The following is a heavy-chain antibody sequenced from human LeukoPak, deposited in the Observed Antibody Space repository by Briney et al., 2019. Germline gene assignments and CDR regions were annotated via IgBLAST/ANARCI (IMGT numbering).Heavy chain of an antibody. CDR1: GYTFTNYY. J-gene: IGHJ4*02. D-gene: IGHD5-18*01. Sequence: ASVKVSCKASGYTFTNYYSHWVRQAPGQGLEWLGIINPSGGSSGGSTTYAQKFQGRVTMTRDTSTSTVYMELSNLRSEDTAVYYCARGGYIYGSFDNWGQGTLVTVSS. CDR2: INPSGGSSGGST. V-gene: IGHV1-46*01. CDR3: ARGGYIYGSFDN.